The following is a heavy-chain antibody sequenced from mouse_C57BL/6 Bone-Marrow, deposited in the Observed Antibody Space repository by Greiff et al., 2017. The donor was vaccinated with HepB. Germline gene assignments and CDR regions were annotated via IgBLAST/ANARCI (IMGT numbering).Heavy chain of an antibody. Sequence: EVQLQESGAELVRPGASVQLSCTASGFNITDDYMHWVKQGPEHGLEWIGWIDPEYVDTEYASKFQGKATITADTSSNTAYLQLSSLTSEDTAVYYCTTPYYSNYVGAYWGQGTLVTVSA. J-gene: IGHJ3*01. V-gene: IGHV14-4*01. CDR2: IDPEYVDT. CDR1: GFNITDDY. CDR3: TTPYYSNYVGAY. D-gene: IGHD2-5*01.